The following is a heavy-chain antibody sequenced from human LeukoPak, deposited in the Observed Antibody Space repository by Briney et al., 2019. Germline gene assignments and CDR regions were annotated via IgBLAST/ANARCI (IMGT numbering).Heavy chain of an antibody. CDR3: ARDGTYYYDSSGRDAFDI. D-gene: IGHD3-22*01. Sequence: GGSLRPSCAASGFTFSSYSMNWVRQAPGKGLEWVSSISSSSSYIYYADSVKGRFTISRDNAKNSLYLQMNSLRAEDTAVYYCARDGTYYYDSSGRDAFDIWGQGTMVTVSS. J-gene: IGHJ3*02. CDR1: GFTFSSYS. V-gene: IGHV3-21*01. CDR2: ISSSSSYI.